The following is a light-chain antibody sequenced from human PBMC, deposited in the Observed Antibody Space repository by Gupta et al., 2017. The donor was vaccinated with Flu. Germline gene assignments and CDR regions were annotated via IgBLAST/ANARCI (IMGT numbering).Light chain of an antibody. CDR1: QSISSY. V-gene: IGKV1-39*01. CDR3: QQSYSNPPWT. CDR2: AAS. Sequence: DIQMTQSPSSLSASVGDRVTITCRASQSISSYLNWYQQKPGKAPKLLIYAASSLQSGVPSRFSGSGSGTDXTLTISXLQPEDFATYYCQQSYSNPPWTFGXGTKVEIK. J-gene: IGKJ1*01.